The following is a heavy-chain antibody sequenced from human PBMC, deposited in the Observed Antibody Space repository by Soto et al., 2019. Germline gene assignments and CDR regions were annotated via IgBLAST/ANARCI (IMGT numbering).Heavy chain of an antibody. Sequence: NPSETLSPPCTVSVGSTSRGDYYWSWIRQPPGKGLEWIGYIYYSGSTYYNPSLKSRVTISVDTSKNQFSLKLSSVTAADTAVYYCARVNDYGGTYYFDYWGQGTLVTVSS. CDR1: VGSTSRGDYY. CDR2: IYYSGST. CDR3: ARVNDYGGTYYFDY. V-gene: IGHV4-30-4*01. J-gene: IGHJ4*02. D-gene: IGHD4-17*01.